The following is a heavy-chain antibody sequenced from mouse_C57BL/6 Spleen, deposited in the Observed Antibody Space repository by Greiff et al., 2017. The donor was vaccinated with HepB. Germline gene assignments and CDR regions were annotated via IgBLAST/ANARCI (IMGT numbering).Heavy chain of an antibody. Sequence: QVQLKESGAELVKPGASVKLSCKASGYTFTSYWMHWVKQRPGRGLEWIGRIDPNSGGTKYNEKFKSKATLTVDKPSSTAYMQLSSLTSEDSAVYYCARGPTVVANYYAMDYWGQGTSVTVSS. CDR3: ARGPTVVANYYAMDY. J-gene: IGHJ4*01. D-gene: IGHD1-1*01. CDR1: GYTFTSYW. V-gene: IGHV1-72*01. CDR2: IDPNSGGT.